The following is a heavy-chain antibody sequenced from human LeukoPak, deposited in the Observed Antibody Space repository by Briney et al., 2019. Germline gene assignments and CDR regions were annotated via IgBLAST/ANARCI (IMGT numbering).Heavy chain of an antibody. CDR1: GYTFTSYG. J-gene: IGHJ3*02. Sequence: GASVKVSCKASGYTFTSYGISWVRQAPGQGLEWMGWISAYNGNTNYAQKLQGRVTMTTDTSTSTAYMELRSLRSDDTAVYYCARDRDSSGWSYDAFDIWGQGTMVTVSS. V-gene: IGHV1-18*01. CDR2: ISAYNGNT. D-gene: IGHD6-19*01. CDR3: ARDRDSSGWSYDAFDI.